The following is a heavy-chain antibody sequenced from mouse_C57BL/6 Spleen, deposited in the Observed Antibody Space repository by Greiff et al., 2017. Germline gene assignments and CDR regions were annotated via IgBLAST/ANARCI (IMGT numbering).Heavy chain of an antibody. CDR2: IYPGDGDT. CDR1: GYAFSSSW. CDR3: ARETVVASSYFDY. Sequence: QVQLQQSGPELVKPGASVKISCKASGYAFSSSWMNWVKQRPGKGLEWIGRIYPGDGDTNYNGKFKGKATLTADKSSSTAYMQLSSLTSEDSAVYCCARETVVASSYFDYWGQGTTLTVSS. J-gene: IGHJ2*01. V-gene: IGHV1-82*01. D-gene: IGHD1-1*01.